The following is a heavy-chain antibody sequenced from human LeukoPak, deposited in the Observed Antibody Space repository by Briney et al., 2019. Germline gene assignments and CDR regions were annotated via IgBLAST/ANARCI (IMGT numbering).Heavy chain of an antibody. D-gene: IGHD6-19*01. Sequence: SETLSLTCTVSGGSINRDYWNWIRQSPGKGLEWIGYIYYSGSTNYNPSLKSRVTISVDTSKNQFSLKLSSVTAADTAVYYCARQEYTSGWYPFDYWGQGTLVTVSS. J-gene: IGHJ4*02. CDR2: IYYSGST. CDR1: GGSINRDY. CDR3: ARQEYTSGWYPFDY. V-gene: IGHV4-59*01.